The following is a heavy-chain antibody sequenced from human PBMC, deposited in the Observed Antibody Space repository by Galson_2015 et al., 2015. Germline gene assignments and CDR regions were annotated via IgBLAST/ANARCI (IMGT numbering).Heavy chain of an antibody. D-gene: IGHD3/OR15-3a*01. CDR2: TRTIGDG. Sequence: SLRLSCAASRFTFSAYAMIWVRQAPGKGLEWVSGTRTIGDGYAESVKGRFTISRDNSRNTLYLQMNSLRAEDTAVYYCAKWTYNYSDYWGQGTLVTVSS. CDR1: RFTFSAYA. J-gene: IGHJ4*02. CDR3: AKWTYNYSDY. V-gene: IGHV3-23*01.